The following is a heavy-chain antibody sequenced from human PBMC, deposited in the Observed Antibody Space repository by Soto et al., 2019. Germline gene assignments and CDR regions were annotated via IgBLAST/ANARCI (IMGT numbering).Heavy chain of an antibody. CDR3: ARDRQKYCSGGSCYSDY. CDR2: ISAYNGNT. D-gene: IGHD2-15*01. Sequence: QVQLVQSGAEVKKPGASVKVSCKASGYTFTSYGISWVRQAPGPGLEWMGWISAYNGNTNYAQKLQGRVTMTTDTSTSTAYMELRSLRSDDTAVYYCARDRQKYCSGGSCYSDYWGQGTLVTVSS. V-gene: IGHV1-18*01. J-gene: IGHJ4*02. CDR1: GYTFTSYG.